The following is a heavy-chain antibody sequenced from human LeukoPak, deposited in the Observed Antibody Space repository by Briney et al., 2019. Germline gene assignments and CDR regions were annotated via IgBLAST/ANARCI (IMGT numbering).Heavy chain of an antibody. V-gene: IGHV3-23*01. Sequence: GGSLRLSCVASGFTFSTYAMSWVRQAPGKGLEWVSSISGSGGSTYYAEPVKGRFTISRDNSRNTVYLQMNSLRAEDTAVYYCAKGGQRYDFWRFDYWGQGTLVTVSS. CDR3: AKGGQRYDFWRFDY. CDR2: ISGSGGST. J-gene: IGHJ4*02. CDR1: GFTFSTYA. D-gene: IGHD3-3*01.